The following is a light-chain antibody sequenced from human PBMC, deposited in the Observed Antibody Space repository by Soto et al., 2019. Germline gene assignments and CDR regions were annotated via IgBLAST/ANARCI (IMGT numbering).Light chain of an antibody. J-gene: IGLJ2*01. CDR3: TSYAGSNSFVV. CDR2: EVT. CDR1: ASDVGNYNY. Sequence: QSALTQPPSASGSPGQSVIISCTGTASDVGNYNYVSWYRQYPGKAPKLIIYEVTKRPSGIPDRFSGSKFGNTASLTVSGLQADDEADYYCTSYAGSNSFVVFGGGTKLTVL. V-gene: IGLV2-8*01.